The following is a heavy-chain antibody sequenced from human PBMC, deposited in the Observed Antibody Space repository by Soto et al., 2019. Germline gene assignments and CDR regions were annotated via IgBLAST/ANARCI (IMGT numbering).Heavy chain of an antibody. CDR1: GYTFNSYG. J-gene: IGHJ4*02. CDR2: ISAYNGNT. Sequence: QVKLVQSGGEVKKPGASVKVSCKASGYTFNSYGISWVRQAPGQGLEWMGWISAYNGNTNYAQKIQGRVTMTTDPYTTTAYMGLSNLRSDDTAVYYCARDRTSRDYGDYELAYWGQGTLVTVSS. D-gene: IGHD4-17*01. CDR3: ARDRTSRDYGDYELAY. V-gene: IGHV1-18*01.